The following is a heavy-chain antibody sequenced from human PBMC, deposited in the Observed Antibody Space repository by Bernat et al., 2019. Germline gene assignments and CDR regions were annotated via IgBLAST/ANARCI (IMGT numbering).Heavy chain of an antibody. V-gene: IGHV3-48*03. CDR2: ISSSGSSI. CDR3: ARDSAMGIAVAGDDAFDI. CDR1: GFTFSSYE. Sequence: EVLLVESGGGLVQPGGSLRLSCAASGFTFSSYEMNWVHQAPGKGLEWVSYISSSGSSIYYADSVSGRFTISRDNAKNSLYLQMDSLRAEDTAVYYCARDSAMGIAVAGDDAFDIWGQGTMVTVSS. J-gene: IGHJ3*02. D-gene: IGHD6-19*01.